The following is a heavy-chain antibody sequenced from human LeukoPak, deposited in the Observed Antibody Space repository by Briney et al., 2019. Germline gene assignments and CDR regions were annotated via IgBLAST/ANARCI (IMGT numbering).Heavy chain of an antibody. CDR2: IYDSGST. D-gene: IGHD2-2*03. V-gene: IGHV4-30-4*08. CDR3: ARVAADGYCSSTSCFSHWYFDL. Sequence: PSETLSLTCTVSGGSISSGDDYWSWIRQPPGKGLEWIGYIYDSGSTYYNPSLKSRVTISVDTSKNQFSLKLSSVTAADTAVYYCARVAADGYCSSTSCFSHWYFDLWGRGTLVTVSS. CDR1: GGSISSGDDY. J-gene: IGHJ2*01.